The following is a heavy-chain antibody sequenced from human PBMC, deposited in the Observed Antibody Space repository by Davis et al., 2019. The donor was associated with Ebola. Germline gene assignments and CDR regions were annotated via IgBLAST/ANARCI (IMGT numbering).Heavy chain of an antibody. J-gene: IGHJ3*02. V-gene: IGHV3-30*03. CDR2: ISYDESNT. Sequence: GESLKISCAASGFSFRSYGMHWARQAPGKGPEWVALISYDESNTYYAESVKGRFTISRDNSKNTLYLQMNSLRPEDTAVYYCARVELRGDSGSAFDIWGQGTMVTVSS. D-gene: IGHD1-7*01. CDR1: GFSFRSYG. CDR3: ARVELRGDSGSAFDI.